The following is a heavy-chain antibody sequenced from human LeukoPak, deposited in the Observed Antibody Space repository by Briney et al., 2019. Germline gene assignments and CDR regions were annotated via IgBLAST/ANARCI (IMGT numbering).Heavy chain of an antibody. CDR3: AGRGIAHS. J-gene: IGHJ5*02. V-gene: IGHV3-23*01. Sequence: GGSLRLSCAASGFTYRAYGMTWVRQAPGKGLEWISAVSNDGYSTVYADSVKGRSTISRDNSKNTLYLQMNSLRAEDTAVYYCAGRGIAHSWGQGTLVTVSS. CDR2: VSNDGYST. CDR1: GFTYRAYG. D-gene: IGHD6-13*01.